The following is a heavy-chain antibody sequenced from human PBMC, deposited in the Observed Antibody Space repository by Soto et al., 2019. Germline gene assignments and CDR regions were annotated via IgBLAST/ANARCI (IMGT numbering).Heavy chain of an antibody. V-gene: IGHV4-59*01. Sequence: SETLSLTCTASGGSISSYYWSWIRQPPGKGLEWIGYIYYSGSTNYNPSLKSRVTISVDTSKNQFSLKLSSVTAADTAVYYCAREGIAAGENWFDPWGQGTLVTVSS. CDR2: IYYSGST. CDR3: AREGIAAGENWFDP. CDR1: GGSISSYY. D-gene: IGHD6-25*01. J-gene: IGHJ5*02.